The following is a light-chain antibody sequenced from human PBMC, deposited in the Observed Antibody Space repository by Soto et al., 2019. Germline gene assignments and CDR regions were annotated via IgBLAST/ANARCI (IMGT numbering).Light chain of an antibody. CDR2: GNS. J-gene: IGLJ2*01. V-gene: IGLV1-40*01. Sequence: QAVVTQPPSVSGAPGQRVTISCTGSSSNIGAGYDVHWYQQLPGTAPKLLIYGNSNRPSGVPDRFSGSKSGTSASLAITGLQAVDEADYYCQSYDSSLSAVVFGGGTQLTVL. CDR1: SSNIGAGYD. CDR3: QSYDSSLSAVV.